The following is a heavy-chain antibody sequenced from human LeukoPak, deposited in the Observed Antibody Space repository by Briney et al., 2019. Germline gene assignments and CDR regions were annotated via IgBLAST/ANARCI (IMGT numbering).Heavy chain of an antibody. CDR2: IKQDGSEK. CDR1: GFTFSSYW. D-gene: IGHD5-12*01. Sequence: GGSLRLSCAASGFTFSSYWMSWVRQAPGKGLEWVANIKQDGSEKYYVDSVKGRFTISRDNAKNSLYLQMNSLRAEDTAVYYCASYSGYAHFDYWGQGTLVTVSS. CDR3: ASYSGYAHFDY. V-gene: IGHV3-7*01. J-gene: IGHJ4*02.